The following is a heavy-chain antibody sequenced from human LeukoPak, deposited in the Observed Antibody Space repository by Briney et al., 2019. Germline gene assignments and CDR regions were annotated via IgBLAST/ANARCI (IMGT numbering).Heavy chain of an antibody. CDR3: AKDLGNIVVVVAALRTFDY. V-gene: IGHV3-23*01. J-gene: IGHJ4*02. D-gene: IGHD2-15*01. CDR2: ISGSGGSA. Sequence: GGSLRLSCAVSGFSFSSNAMSWVRQAPGKGLEWVSAISGSGGSAYYADSVKGRFTISRDNSKNTLYLQMNSLRAEDTAVYYCAKDLGNIVVVVAALRTFDYWGQGTLVTVSS. CDR1: GFSFSSNA.